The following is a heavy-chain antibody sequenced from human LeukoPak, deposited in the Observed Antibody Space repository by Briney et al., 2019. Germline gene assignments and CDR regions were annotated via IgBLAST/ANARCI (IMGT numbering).Heavy chain of an antibody. CDR1: GYTFTRYG. V-gene: IGHV1-18*01. CDR3: ARDRRHFDY. CDR2: ISTYNGNT. J-gene: IGHJ4*02. Sequence: ASVKVSCKASGYTFTRYGVNWVRQAPGQGLEWMGWISTYNGNTNYAQKLQGRVTLTTDTSTSTAYMELSSLRSEDTAVYYCARDRRHFDYWGQGTLATVSS.